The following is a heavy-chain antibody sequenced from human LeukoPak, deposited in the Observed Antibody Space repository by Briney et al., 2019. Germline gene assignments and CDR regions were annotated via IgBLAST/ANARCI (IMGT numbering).Heavy chain of an antibody. J-gene: IGHJ4*02. V-gene: IGHV3-66*01. Sequence: GGSLRLSCAASGFTVSSNYMAWVRQAPGKGLEWVSVLYSGGSTYYADSVKGRFTISRDNSKNTLYLQMNSLRAEDTAVYYCARGDGYNLAADYWGQGTLVTVSS. CDR3: ARGDGYNLAADY. CDR1: GFTVSSNY. D-gene: IGHD5-24*01. CDR2: LYSGGST.